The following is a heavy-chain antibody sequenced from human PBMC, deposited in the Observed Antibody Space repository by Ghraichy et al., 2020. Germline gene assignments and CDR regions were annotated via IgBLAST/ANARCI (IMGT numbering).Heavy chain of an antibody. Sequence: GGSLRLSCAASGFTFRTYSMHWVRQAPGKGLEWVAVISHDGNFNYYADSVKGRFTISRDNSKNTLYLQMNSLRAEDTALYYCARDIKSSSWSYYYDAMDVWGQGTTVTVAS. CDR2: ISHDGNFN. CDR3: ARDIKSSSWSYYYDAMDV. D-gene: IGHD6-13*01. J-gene: IGHJ6*02. CDR1: GFTFRTYS. V-gene: IGHV3-30-3*01.